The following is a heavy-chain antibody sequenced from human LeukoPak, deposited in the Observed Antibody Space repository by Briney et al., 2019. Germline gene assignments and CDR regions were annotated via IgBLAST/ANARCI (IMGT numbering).Heavy chain of an antibody. J-gene: IGHJ5*02. CDR1: GGTFSSYA. CDR3: ARDLCSSTSCYEGFDP. CDR2: IIPIFGTA. D-gene: IGHD2-2*01. Sequence: ASVKVSCKASGGTFSSYAISWVRQAPGQGLEWMRGIIPIFGTANYAQKFQGRVTITADESTSTAYMELSSLRSEDTAVYYCARDLCSSTSCYEGFDPWGQGTLVTVSS. V-gene: IGHV1-69*13.